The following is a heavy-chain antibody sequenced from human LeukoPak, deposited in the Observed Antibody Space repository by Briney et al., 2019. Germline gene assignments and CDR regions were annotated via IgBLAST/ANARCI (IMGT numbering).Heavy chain of an antibody. CDR2: IYHSGST. D-gene: IGHD5-24*01. V-gene: IGHV4-30-2*01. CDR1: GGSISSGGYS. CDR3: ARGGDGYNYSPFDY. J-gene: IGHJ4*02. Sequence: PSETLSLTCAVSGGSISSGGYSWSWIRQPPGKGLEWIGYIYHSGSTYYNPSLKSRVTISVDRSKNQFSLKLSSVTAVDTAVYYCARGGDGYNYSPFDYWGQGTLVTVSS.